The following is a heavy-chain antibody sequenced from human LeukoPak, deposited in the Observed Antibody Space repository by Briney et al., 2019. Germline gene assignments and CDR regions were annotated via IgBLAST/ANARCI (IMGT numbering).Heavy chain of an antibody. CDR3: ARLSYCSGGSCYSRGWFDP. J-gene: IGHJ5*02. D-gene: IGHD2-15*01. V-gene: IGHV5-51*01. Sequence: GEALKISCKGSGYSFTSYWIGWVRQMPGKGLEWVGIIYPGDSDTRYSPSFQGQVTISADKSISTAYLQWSSLKASDTAMYYCARLSYCSGGSCYSRGWFDPWGQGTLVTVSS. CDR1: GYSFTSYW. CDR2: IYPGDSDT.